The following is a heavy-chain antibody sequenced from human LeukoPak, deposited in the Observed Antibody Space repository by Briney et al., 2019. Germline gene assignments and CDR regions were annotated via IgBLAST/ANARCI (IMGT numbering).Heavy chain of an antibody. J-gene: IGHJ4*02. D-gene: IGHD3-22*01. CDR2: IYYSGSS. CDR1: GGSISSHY. Sequence: SETLSLTCTVSGGSISSHYWTWIRQPPGKGLEWIGYIYYSGSSDYNPSLESRVTMSVDTSKNQFSLKLSSVTAADTAVYYCARHYYDRSGCFYQDYWGQGTLVTVSS. V-gene: IGHV4-59*08. CDR3: ARHYYDRSGCFYQDY.